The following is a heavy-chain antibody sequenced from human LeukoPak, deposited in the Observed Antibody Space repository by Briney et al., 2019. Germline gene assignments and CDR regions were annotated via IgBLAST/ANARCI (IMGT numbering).Heavy chain of an antibody. Sequence: GGSLRLSCAASGFTFSSYWMSWVRQAPGKGLEWVANIKQDGSEKYYVDSVKGRFTISRGNAKNSLYLQMNSLRAEDTAVYYCARGESYYYDSSGYFDYWGQGTLVTVSS. J-gene: IGHJ4*02. CDR2: IKQDGSEK. CDR3: ARGESYYYDSSGYFDY. D-gene: IGHD3-22*01. V-gene: IGHV3-7*01. CDR1: GFTFSSYW.